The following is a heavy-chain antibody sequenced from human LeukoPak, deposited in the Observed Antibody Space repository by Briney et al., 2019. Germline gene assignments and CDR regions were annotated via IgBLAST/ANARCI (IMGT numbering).Heavy chain of an antibody. V-gene: IGHV3-21*01. J-gene: IGHJ4*02. CDR1: GFTFSSYS. CDR3: ARVGCRGGSCGDY. D-gene: IGHD2-15*01. CDR2: ISSSSSYI. Sequence: GGSLRLSCAASGFTFSSYSMNWVRQAPGKGLEWVSSISSSSSYIYYADSVKGRLTISRDNAKNSLYLQMNSLRAEDTAVYYCARVGCRGGSCGDYWGQGTLVTVSS.